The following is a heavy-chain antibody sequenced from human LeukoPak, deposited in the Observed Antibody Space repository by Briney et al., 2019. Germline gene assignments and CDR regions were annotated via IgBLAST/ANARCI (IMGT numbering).Heavy chain of an antibody. CDR2: ISGSGDTT. CDR1: GFTFNNYA. J-gene: IGHJ4*02. D-gene: IGHD1-26*01. CDR3: AKCGSSRVFPGKY. Sequence: GGSLRLSCAGSGFTFNNYAMNWVRQAPGKGLEWVSVISGSGDTTYYADSVKGRFTISRDNSKNTLYLQMNRLRAEDTAVYYCAKCGSSRVFPGKYWGQGALVTVSS. V-gene: IGHV3-23*01.